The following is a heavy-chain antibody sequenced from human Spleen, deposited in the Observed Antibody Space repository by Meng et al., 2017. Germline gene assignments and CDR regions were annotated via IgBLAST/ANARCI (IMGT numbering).Heavy chain of an antibody. CDR1: GGSVSGYF. V-gene: IGHV4-59*08. CDR3: TRGSGGSV. D-gene: IGHD3-10*01. CDR2: IDYSGST. Sequence: QVQLRESGPGLVRPSETLSLTCTVSGGSVSGYFWSWVRQPPGKGLEWIGYIDYSGSTNYNPSLKSRVIISTDTSKNQFSLKLTSVTATDTAVYYCTRGSGGSVWGQGTLVTVSS. J-gene: IGHJ4*02.